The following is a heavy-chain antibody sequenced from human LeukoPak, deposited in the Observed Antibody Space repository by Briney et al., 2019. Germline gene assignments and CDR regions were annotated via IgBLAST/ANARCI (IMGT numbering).Heavy chain of an antibody. D-gene: IGHD3-10*01. J-gene: IGHJ2*01. V-gene: IGHV1-24*01. CDR1: GYTLTELS. CDR2: FDPEDGET. CDR3: ATGGRYYYGSGMVGYFDL. Sequence: ASVKVSCKVSGYTLTELSMHWVRQAPGKGLEWMGGFDPEDGETIYAQKFQGRVTMTEDTSTDTAYMELSSLRSEDTAVYYCATGGRYYYGSGMVGYFDLWGRGTLVTVSS.